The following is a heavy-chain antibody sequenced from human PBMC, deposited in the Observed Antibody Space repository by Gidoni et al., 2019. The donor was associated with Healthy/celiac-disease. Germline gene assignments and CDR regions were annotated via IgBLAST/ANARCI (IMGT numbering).Heavy chain of an antibody. CDR2: ISAYNGNT. Sequence: QVQLVQSGAEVKKPGASVKVSCKASGYTFTSYGISWVRQAPGQGLGWMGWISAYNGNTNYAQKLQGRVTMTTDTSTSTAYMELRSLRSDDTAVYYCARFYCSSTSCRHYYYYYGMDVWGQGTTVTVSS. D-gene: IGHD2-2*01. V-gene: IGHV1-18*01. J-gene: IGHJ6*02. CDR3: ARFYCSSTSCRHYYYYYGMDV. CDR1: GYTFTSYG.